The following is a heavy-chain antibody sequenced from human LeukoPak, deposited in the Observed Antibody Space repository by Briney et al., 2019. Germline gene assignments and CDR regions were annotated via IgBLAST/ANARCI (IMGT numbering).Heavy chain of an antibody. CDR2: IFGNGNGI. V-gene: IGHV3-23*01. Sequence: PRGSLRLSCVGSGYPFSTYTINWVRQAPGRGLEWVAGIFGNGNGIYYADSVRGRFIISRDNSQNTVFLQMNSLRVEDTALYYRAKDRVVDSRWEFDYWGQGVLVTVSS. CDR1: GYPFSTYT. CDR3: AKDRVVDSRWEFDY. J-gene: IGHJ4*02. D-gene: IGHD3-10*01.